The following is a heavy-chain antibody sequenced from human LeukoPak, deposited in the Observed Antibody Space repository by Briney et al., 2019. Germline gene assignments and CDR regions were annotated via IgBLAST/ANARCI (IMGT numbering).Heavy chain of an antibody. CDR3: ARHTPTVRGVILPPDDY. CDR1: GYSFTSYW. J-gene: IGHJ4*02. V-gene: IGHV5-51*01. D-gene: IGHD3-10*01. Sequence: GESLKISCKGSGYSFTSYWIGWVRQMPRKGLEWMGIIYPGDSDTRYSPSFQGQVTISADKSISTAYLQWSSLKASDTAMYYCARHTPTVRGVILPPDDYWGQGTLVTVSS. CDR2: IYPGDSDT.